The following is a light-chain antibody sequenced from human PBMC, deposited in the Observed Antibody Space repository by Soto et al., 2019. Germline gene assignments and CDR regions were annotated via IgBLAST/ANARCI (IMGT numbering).Light chain of an antibody. Sequence: EIVLTQSPGTLSLSPGERVTLSCRASQSVSSTYLGWYQQKPGQAPRLLIYGASNRATGIPDRFSGSGSGTDFTLTISRLEPEDSAVYYCQQYGTSPPWTFGQGTKVDIK. CDR2: GAS. V-gene: IGKV3-20*01. J-gene: IGKJ1*01. CDR1: QSVSSTY. CDR3: QQYGTSPPWT.